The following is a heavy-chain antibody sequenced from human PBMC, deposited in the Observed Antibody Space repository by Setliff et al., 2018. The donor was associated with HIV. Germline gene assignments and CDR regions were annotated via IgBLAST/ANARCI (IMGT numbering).Heavy chain of an antibody. V-gene: IGHV4-4*08. CDR2: IYAGGST. J-gene: IGHJ4*02. CDR1: GGSISGYY. D-gene: IGHD6-19*01. Sequence: PSETLSLTCTVVSGGSISGYYWNWIRQTPGQGLEWIGYIYAGGSTNYNPSLKSRVTISVDTSKNQFSLKLNSVTAADTAVYYCASGREAVAGALHFDYWGQGPLVTVSS. CDR3: ASGREAVAGALHFDY.